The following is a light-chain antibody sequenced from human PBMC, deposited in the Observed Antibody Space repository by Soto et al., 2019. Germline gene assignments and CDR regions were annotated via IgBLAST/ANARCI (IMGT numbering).Light chain of an antibody. Sequence: QSALTQPYSVSGSPGQSVTISCTGTSSDVGGYSYVSWYQQHPGKAPELIIYDVTERPSGVPDRFSGSKSGNTASLTISGLQAEDEADYYCCSYTGSYSYVFGIGTKVTVL. V-gene: IGLV2-11*01. CDR2: DVT. CDR3: CSYTGSYSYV. J-gene: IGLJ1*01. CDR1: SSDVGGYSY.